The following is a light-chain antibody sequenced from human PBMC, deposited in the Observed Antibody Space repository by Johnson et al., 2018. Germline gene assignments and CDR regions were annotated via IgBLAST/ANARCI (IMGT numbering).Light chain of an antibody. V-gene: IGLV1-51*02. J-gene: IGLJ1*01. CDR2: ENN. CDR3: GTWYSSLTAGNV. CDR1: SSNIGNNY. Sequence: QSVLTQPPSVSAAPGQKVTISCSGSSSNIGNNYVTWYQQLPGTAPKLLIYENNKRPSGIPDRLSDSKSGTSATLGITGLQTGDQADNYCGTWYSSLTAGNVFGTVTKVTVL.